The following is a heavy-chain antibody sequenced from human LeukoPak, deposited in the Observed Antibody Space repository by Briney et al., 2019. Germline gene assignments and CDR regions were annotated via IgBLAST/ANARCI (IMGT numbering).Heavy chain of an antibody. CDR2: IYYSGST. V-gene: IGHV4-61*08. J-gene: IGHJ4*02. D-gene: IGHD6-13*01. CDR3: ARDSAAGLFDY. CDR1: GGSISSGGYS. Sequence: SETLSLTCAVSGGSISSGGYSWSWIRQPPGKGLEWIGYIYYSGSTNYNPSLKSRVTISVDTSKNQFSLKLSSVTAADTAVYYCARDSAAGLFDYWGQGTLVTVSS.